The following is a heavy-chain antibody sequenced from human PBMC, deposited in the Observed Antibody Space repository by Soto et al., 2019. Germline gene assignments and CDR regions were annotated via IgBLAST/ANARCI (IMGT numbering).Heavy chain of an antibody. CDR3: SRXLPQVLIWFGESAGYYYGMDV. CDR1: GGSFSGYY. J-gene: IGHJ6*02. Sequence: SETLSLTCAVYGGSFSGYYWIWIRQPPVKGLEWIGEINHIVSTNYNPSVKSRVTIAVYTSKNQVSLKLICLTAADTAVYYCSRXLPQVLIWFGESAGYYYGMDVWGQGTTVT. V-gene: IGHV4-34*01. CDR2: INHIVST. D-gene: IGHD3-10*01.